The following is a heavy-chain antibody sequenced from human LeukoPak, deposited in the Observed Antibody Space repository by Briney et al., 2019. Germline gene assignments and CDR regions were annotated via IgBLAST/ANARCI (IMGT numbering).Heavy chain of an antibody. CDR1: GFTVCSNY. D-gene: IGHD2/OR15-2a*01. Sequence: GGSLRLSCAASGFTVCSNYMSWVRQAPGKGLEWVSVIYSGGSTYYADSVKGRYTISRDNSKNTLFLQMNSLRAEDTAVYYCARDILSQGPDAFDIWGQGTMVTVSS. J-gene: IGHJ3*02. CDR3: ARDILSQGPDAFDI. V-gene: IGHV3-53*01. CDR2: IYSGGST.